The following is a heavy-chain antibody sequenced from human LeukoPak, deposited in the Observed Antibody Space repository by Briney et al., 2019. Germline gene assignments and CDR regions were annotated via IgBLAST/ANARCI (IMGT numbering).Heavy chain of an antibody. D-gene: IGHD2-2*01. J-gene: IGHJ5*02. CDR2: ISSSGSTI. CDR1: GFTFSDYY. V-gene: IGHV3-11*01. CDR3: ARDLSYCSSTSCYGGWFDP. Sequence: PGGSLRLSCAASGFTFSDYYMSWIRQAPGKGLEWVSYISSSGSTIYYADSVKGRFTISRDNAKSSLYLQMNSLRAEDTAVYYCARDLSYCSSTSCYGGWFDPWGQGTLVTVSS.